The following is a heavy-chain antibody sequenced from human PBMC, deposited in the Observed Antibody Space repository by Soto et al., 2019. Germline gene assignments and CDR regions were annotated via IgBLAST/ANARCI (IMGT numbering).Heavy chain of an antibody. CDR1: GGSISSGGYY. CDR2: IYYSGST. Sequence: QVQLQESGPGLVKPSQTLSLTCTVSGGSISSGGYYWSWIRQHPGKGLEWIGYIYYSGSTYYNPSLKSRVTISVDTSKNQFSLKLSSVTAADTAVYYCARAPNEACSGGSCYSPKTTGHFDYWGQGTLVTVSS. V-gene: IGHV4-31*03. J-gene: IGHJ4*02. D-gene: IGHD2-15*01. CDR3: ARAPNEACSGGSCYSPKTTGHFDY.